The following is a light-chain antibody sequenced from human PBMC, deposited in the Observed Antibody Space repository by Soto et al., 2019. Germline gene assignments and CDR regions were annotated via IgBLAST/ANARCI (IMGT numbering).Light chain of an antibody. Sequence: DIQMTQSPSSLSASVGDRVTTTCQASQDISNYLNWYQQKPGKAPKLLIYDASNLETGDPSRFSGSGSGTDFTFTISSLQPEDIATYYCQQYDNLLPLTFGGGTKVDIK. CDR1: QDISNY. J-gene: IGKJ4*01. V-gene: IGKV1-33*01. CDR3: QQYDNLLPLT. CDR2: DAS.